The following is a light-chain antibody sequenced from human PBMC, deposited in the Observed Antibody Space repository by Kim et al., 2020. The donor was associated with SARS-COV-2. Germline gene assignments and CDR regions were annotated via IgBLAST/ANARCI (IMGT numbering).Light chain of an antibody. CDR3: SSYTSSSTVV. V-gene: IGLV2-14*03. CDR1: SRDVGGYNY. CDR2: DGS. J-gene: IGLJ2*01. Sequence: GQSITISCTGTSRDVGGYNYVSWYQQHPGKAPKLMIYDGSKRPSGGSNRYSGSKSGNTASLTISGLQAEDEADYYCSSYTSSSTVVFGGGTQLTVL.